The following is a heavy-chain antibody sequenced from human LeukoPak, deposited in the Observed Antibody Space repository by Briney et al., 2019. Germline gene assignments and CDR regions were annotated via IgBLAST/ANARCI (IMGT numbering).Heavy chain of an antibody. D-gene: IGHD6-6*01. J-gene: IGHJ4*02. Sequence: KTSQTLSLTCTVSGGSISSGSYYWSWIRQPAGKGLEWIERIYTSGSTNYNPSLKSRVTISVDTSKNQFSLKLSSVTAADTAVYYCSRVSVAARQLDYWGQGALVTVSS. CDR1: GGSISSGSYY. CDR2: IYTSGST. V-gene: IGHV4-61*02. CDR3: SRVSVAARQLDY.